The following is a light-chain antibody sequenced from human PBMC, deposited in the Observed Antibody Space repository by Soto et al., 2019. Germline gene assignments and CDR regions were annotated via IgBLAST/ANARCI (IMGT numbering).Light chain of an antibody. V-gene: IGLV4-69*01. J-gene: IGLJ2*01. CDR2: LNSDGSH. CDR3: QTWVTGMHI. Sequence: QPVLTQSPSASASLGASVKLTCTLSSGHSNYAIAWHQQQPEKGPRFLMKLNSDGSHSKGDGIPDRFSGSSSGAERYLTIATLHSEDDADSYCQTWVTGMHIVGGVTKVTVL. CDR1: SGHSNYA.